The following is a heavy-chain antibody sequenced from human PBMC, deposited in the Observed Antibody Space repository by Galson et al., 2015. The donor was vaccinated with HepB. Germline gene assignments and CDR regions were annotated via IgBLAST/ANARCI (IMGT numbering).Heavy chain of an antibody. Sequence: SLRLSCAASGFTFSNAWMSWVRQAPGKGLEWVGRIKSKTDGGTTDYAAPVKGRFTISRDDSKNTLYLQMNSLKTEDTAVYYCTTDSTEQTSAAYFDYWGQGTLVTVSS. CDR3: TTDSTEQTSAAYFDY. V-gene: IGHV3-15*01. CDR1: GFTFSNAW. J-gene: IGHJ4*02. CDR2: IKSKTDGGTT. D-gene: IGHD1-26*01.